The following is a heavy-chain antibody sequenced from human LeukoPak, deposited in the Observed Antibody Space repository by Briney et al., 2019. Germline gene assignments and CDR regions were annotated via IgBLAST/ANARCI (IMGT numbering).Heavy chain of an antibody. V-gene: IGHV4-31*01. CDR3: ARAPKGMTTVRYYYYYYMDV. D-gene: IGHD4-11*01. J-gene: IGHJ6*03. CDR2: IYYSGST. CDR1: SGSITSGGYY. Sequence: SETLSLTCTGSSGSITSGGYYWNWIRQHPGKGLEWIGYIYYSGSTFYNPSLKSPVTMSVDTSKNQFSLKLSSVTAADTAVYYCARAPKGMTTVRYYYYYYMDVWGKGTTVTVSS.